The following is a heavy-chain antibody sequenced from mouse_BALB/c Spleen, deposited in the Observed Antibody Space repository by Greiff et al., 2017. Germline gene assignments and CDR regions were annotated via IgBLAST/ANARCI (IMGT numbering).Heavy chain of an antibody. D-gene: IGHD2-3*01. CDR1: GFSLTSYG. CDR2: IWSDGST. V-gene: IGHV2-6-2*01. J-gene: IGHJ4*01. Sequence: QVQLKESGPDLVAPSQSLSITCTVSGFSLTSYGVHWVRQPPGKGLEWLVVIWSDGSTTYNSSLKSRLSISKDNSKSQVFLKMNSLQTDDTAMYYCARHDGYYLYAMDYWGQGTSVTVSS. CDR3: ARHDGYYLYAMDY.